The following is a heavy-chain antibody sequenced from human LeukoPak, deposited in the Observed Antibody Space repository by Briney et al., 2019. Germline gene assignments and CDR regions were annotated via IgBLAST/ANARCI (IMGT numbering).Heavy chain of an antibody. CDR3: ARHVGISF. Sequence: PGGCLRLSCAASGFTFSIYGMHWVPQAPGKGLEWVAYINVITGYIYYADSLKGRFTIYRDNAKKSLFLEMNRLRDDDTAIYYCARHVGISFWGKGTLVSVSS. CDR2: INVITGYI. J-gene: IGHJ4*02. D-gene: IGHD7-27*01. V-gene: IGHV3-21*01. CDR1: GFTFSIYG.